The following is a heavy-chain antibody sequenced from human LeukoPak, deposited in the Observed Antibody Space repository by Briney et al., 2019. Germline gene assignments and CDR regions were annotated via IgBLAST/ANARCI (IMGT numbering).Heavy chain of an antibody. D-gene: IGHD6-13*01. CDR3: ARWGAAVGTMFYQYGLDV. V-gene: IGHV3-30*04. CDR2: ISYDGSNK. Sequence: GGSLRLSCAASGFTFNAYAMHWVRQAPGKGLEWVAVISYDGSNKYYVDSVKGRFTISRDNSKNSLYLQMNSLRGEDAAVYFCARWGAAVGTMFYQYGLDVWGQGTTVTVSS. CDR1: GFTFNAYA. J-gene: IGHJ6*02.